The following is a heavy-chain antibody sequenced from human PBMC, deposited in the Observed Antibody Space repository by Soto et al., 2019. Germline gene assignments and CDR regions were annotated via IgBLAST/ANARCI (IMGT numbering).Heavy chain of an antibody. CDR1: GGSINSGDYY. CDR2: IYYSGST. Sequence: SETLSLTCTVSGGSINSGDYYWSWIRQPPGKGLECIGYIYYSGSTYYNPSLKSRVTISVDTSKNQFSLKLSSVTAADTAVYYCARVPFYDSSGRSYYFHFWGQGSLVTVSS. D-gene: IGHD3-22*01. V-gene: IGHV4-30-4*01. J-gene: IGHJ4*02. CDR3: ARVPFYDSSGRSYYFHF.